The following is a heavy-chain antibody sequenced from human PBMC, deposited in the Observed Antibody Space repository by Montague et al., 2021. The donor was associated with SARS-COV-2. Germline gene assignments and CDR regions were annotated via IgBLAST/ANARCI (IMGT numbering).Heavy chain of an antibody. J-gene: IGHJ6*02. CDR1: GFTFSSYA. D-gene: IGHD2-8*01. CDR2: ISYDGSNK. CDR3: ARGTKGNYYYGMDV. Sequence: SLRLSCAASGFTFSSYAMHWVRQAPGKGLEWVAVISYDGSNKYYTDSVKGRFTISRDNSKNTLYLQMNSLRAEGTAVYYCARGTKGNYYYGMDVWGQGTTVTVSS. V-gene: IGHV3-30*04.